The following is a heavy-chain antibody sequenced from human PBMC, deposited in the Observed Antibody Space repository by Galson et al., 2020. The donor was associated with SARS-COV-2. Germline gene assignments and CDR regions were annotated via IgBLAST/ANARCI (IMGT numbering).Heavy chain of an antibody. V-gene: IGHV1-2*02. CDR2: INPKNGGT. CDR3: TRDYCARDCQVSGWYFDL. Sequence: ASVKVSCKASGYTFIDHFLHWVRQAPGQGLEWMGWINPKNGGTNYAQKFQGRLTMTRDTSINTMYMELSSLNSDDTAVYFCTRDYCARDCQVSGWYFDLWGRGSLVTVSS. D-gene: IGHD2-21*02. J-gene: IGHJ2*01. CDR1: GYTFIDHF.